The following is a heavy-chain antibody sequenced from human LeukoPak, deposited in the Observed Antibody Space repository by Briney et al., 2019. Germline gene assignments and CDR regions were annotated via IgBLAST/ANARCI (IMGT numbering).Heavy chain of an antibody. Sequence: SETLSLTCTVSGGSMSFYYWSWIRQPPGKGLEWIGYIYYSGSTNYNPSLKSRVTISVDTSKNQFSLKLRSVTAADMAVYYCARARLRWTPDAFDIWGQGTMVTVSS. J-gene: IGHJ3*02. CDR2: IYYSGST. V-gene: IGHV4-59*01. CDR3: ARARLRWTPDAFDI. D-gene: IGHD4-23*01. CDR1: GGSMSFYY.